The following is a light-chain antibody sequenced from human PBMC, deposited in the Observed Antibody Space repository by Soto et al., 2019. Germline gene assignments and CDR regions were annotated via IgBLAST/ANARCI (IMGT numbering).Light chain of an antibody. J-gene: IGLJ1*01. CDR2: EVS. CDR1: SRDVGGYNY. CDR3: SSYTTSSTRV. V-gene: IGLV2-14*01. Sequence: QSALTQPASVSGSPGQSITISCTGTSRDVGGYNYVSWYQQHPGKAPKLMIYEVSNRPSGVSNRFSGSKSGNTASLTISGLQAEDEADYCCSSYTTSSTRVFGTGTKLTV.